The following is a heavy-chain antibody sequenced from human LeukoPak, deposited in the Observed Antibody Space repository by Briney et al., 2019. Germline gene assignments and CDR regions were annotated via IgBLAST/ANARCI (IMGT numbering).Heavy chain of an antibody. CDR3: ARGPYYFDS. CDR1: GGSISSGGYY. J-gene: IGHJ4*02. Sequence: PSQTLSLTCTVSGGSISSGGYYWSWIRQHPGKGLEWIVSIYYSGGNYYNPSLNSRVTISVDTSKNQFSLRLSSVTAADTAVYYCARGPYYFDSWGPGTLVTVSS. CDR2: IYYSGGN. V-gene: IGHV4-31*03.